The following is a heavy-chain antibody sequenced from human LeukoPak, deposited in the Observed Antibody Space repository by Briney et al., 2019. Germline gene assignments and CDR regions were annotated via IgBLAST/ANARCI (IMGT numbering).Heavy chain of an antibody. J-gene: IGHJ4*02. V-gene: IGHV3-23*01. CDR3: AKDASSHYYDSSGYYPGDY. D-gene: IGHD3-22*01. CDR2: ISGSGGST. Sequence: GGSLRLSCAASGFTFSSYAMSWVRQAPGKGLEWVSAISGSGGSTYYADSVKGRFTISRDNSKNTLYLQMNSLRAEDTAVYYCAKDASSHYYDSSGYYPGDYWGQGTLVTVSS. CDR1: GFTFSSYA.